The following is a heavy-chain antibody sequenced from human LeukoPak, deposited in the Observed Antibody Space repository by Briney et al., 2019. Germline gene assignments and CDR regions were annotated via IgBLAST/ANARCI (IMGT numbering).Heavy chain of an antibody. D-gene: IGHD3-22*01. V-gene: IGHV4-59*01. Sequence: PSETLSLTCTVSGGSISSYYWSWIRQPPGQGLEWIGYIYYSGSTNYYPSLKSRVTISVDTSKNQFSLKLSSVTAADTAVYYWATDSSGYYYPFDYWGQGTLVTVSS. CDR2: IYYSGST. CDR3: ATDSSGYYYPFDY. CDR1: GGSISSYY. J-gene: IGHJ4*02.